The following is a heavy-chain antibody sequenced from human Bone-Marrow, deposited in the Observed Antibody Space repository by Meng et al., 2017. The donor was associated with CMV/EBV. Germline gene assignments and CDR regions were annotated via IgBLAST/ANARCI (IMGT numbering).Heavy chain of an antibody. CDR3: AKSPRRDGYNWYHYFDY. CDR2: ITISAGSI. J-gene: IGHJ4*02. Sequence: GESLKISCAASGFTFSSYTMNWVRQAPGMGLEWVLYITISAGSIYYADSVKGRFTISRDNAKNTLYLQMNSLRAEDTAVYYCAKSPRRDGYNWYHYFDYWGQGTLVTVSS. CDR1: GFTFSSYT. D-gene: IGHD5-24*01. V-gene: IGHV3-48*04.